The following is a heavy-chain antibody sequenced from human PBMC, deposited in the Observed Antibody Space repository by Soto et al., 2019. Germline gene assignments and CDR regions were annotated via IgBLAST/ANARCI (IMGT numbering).Heavy chain of an antibody. J-gene: IGHJ4*02. CDR1: GGPISNYY. D-gene: IGHD4-4*01. CDR3: ARRYGYSFDY. V-gene: IGHV4-59*01. Sequence: PSETLSLTCTVSGGPISNYYWNWIRQPPGKGLEWIGYISYSGSTNYNPSLKSRVTISVDTSKNQFSLKLSSVTAADTAVYYCARRYGYSFDYWGQGTLVTVSS. CDR2: ISYSGST.